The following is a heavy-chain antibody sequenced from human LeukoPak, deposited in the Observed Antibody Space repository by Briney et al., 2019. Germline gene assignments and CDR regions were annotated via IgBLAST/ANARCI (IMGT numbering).Heavy chain of an antibody. J-gene: IGHJ4*02. D-gene: IGHD6-6*01. CDR3: ARAEADSAARLYFFDY. V-gene: IGHV4-59*01. CDR1: GGSISSYN. CDR2: IYYSGTT. Sequence: PSETLSLTCTVSGGSISSYNWSWIRQPPGKGLEWIGCIYYSGTTNYNPSLKSRVTISVDTSKNQSSLKLSSVTAADTAVYYCARAEADSAARLYFFDYWGQGTLVTVSS.